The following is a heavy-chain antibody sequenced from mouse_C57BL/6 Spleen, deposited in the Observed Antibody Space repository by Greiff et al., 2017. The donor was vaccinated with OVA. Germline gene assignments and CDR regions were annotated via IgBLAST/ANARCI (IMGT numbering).Heavy chain of an antibody. CDR2: INPSTGGT. D-gene: IGHD2-2*01. V-gene: IGHV1-42*01. CDR3: ARVWLRYFDV. J-gene: IGHJ1*03. Sequence: EVQLQQSGPELVKPGASVKISCKASGYSFTGYYMNWVKQSPEKSLEWIGEINPSTGGTTYNQKFKAKATLTVDKSSSTAYMQLKSLTSEDSAVYYCARVWLRYFDVWGTGTTVTVSS. CDR1: GYSFTGYY.